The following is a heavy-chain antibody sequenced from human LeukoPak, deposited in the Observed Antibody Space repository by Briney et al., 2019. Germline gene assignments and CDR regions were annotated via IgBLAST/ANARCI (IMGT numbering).Heavy chain of an antibody. CDR2: IYHSGST. V-gene: IGHV4-38-2*02. J-gene: IGHJ4*02. CDR3: ARAGFSTPPAY. Sequence: SETLSLTCTVSGYSISSGYYWGLIRQPPGKGLEWIGSIYHSGSTYYNPSLKSRVTIFADTSKNQFSLKLSSVTAADTAVYYCARAGFSTPPAYWGQGTLVTVSS. D-gene: IGHD6-13*01. CDR1: GYSISSGYY.